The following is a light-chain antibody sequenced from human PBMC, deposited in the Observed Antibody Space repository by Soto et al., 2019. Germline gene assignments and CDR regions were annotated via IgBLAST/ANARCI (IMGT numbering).Light chain of an antibody. CDR3: QQYHTYPLT. V-gene: IGKV1-5*03. CDR1: QSIGSW. Sequence: DIQMTQSPSALSASVGDRVTISCRASQSIGSWLAWYQQKLETAPKLLMFKASGLESGVPSRFSGSGSGTEFTLTITSLQPDDFATYYCQQYHTYPLTFGGGTKVEIK. J-gene: IGKJ4*01. CDR2: KAS.